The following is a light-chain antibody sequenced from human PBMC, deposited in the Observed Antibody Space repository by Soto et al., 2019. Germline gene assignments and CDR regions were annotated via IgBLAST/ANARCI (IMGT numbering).Light chain of an antibody. CDR2: AAS. CDR3: QQLNSYPFT. CDR1: QSITTY. V-gene: IGKV1-39*01. Sequence: DIQMTQSPSSLSASVGDRVTITCRASQSITTYLNWYRQKPGKAPKLLIYAASSLQSGVPSRFSGSGSETEFTLTISSLQPEDFATYYCQQLNSYPFTFGPGTKVDI. J-gene: IGKJ3*01.